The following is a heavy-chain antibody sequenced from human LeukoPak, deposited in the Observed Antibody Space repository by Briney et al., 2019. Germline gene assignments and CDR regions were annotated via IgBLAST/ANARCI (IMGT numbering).Heavy chain of an antibody. D-gene: IGHD6-13*01. CDR2: MYYSGNT. CDR3: ARRSMAGAGSFDY. J-gene: IGHJ4*02. CDR1: GGSISSSSYY. V-gene: IGHV4-39*01. Sequence: SGTLSLTCTVSGGSISSSSYYWGWIRQPPGKGLEWIGSMYYSGNTYYNPSLKSRVTISVDTSKNQFSLKVSSVTAADTADYYCARRSMAGAGSFDYWGQGTPVTVSS.